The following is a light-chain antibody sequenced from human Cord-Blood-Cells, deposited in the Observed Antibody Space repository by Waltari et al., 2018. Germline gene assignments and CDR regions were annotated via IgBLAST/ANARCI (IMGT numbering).Light chain of an antibody. CDR2: DDS. Sequence: QSALTLPASVSGSPGQSLTISCTGTRSAVGGYHYVSWYQQHPGKAPKLIIYDDSNRPSGVSNRCSGSKSGNTASLTISGLQAEDEADYYCSSYTSSSTVVFGGGTKLTVL. CDR1: RSAVGGYHY. V-gene: IGLV2-14*01. CDR3: SSYTSSSTVV. J-gene: IGLJ2*01.